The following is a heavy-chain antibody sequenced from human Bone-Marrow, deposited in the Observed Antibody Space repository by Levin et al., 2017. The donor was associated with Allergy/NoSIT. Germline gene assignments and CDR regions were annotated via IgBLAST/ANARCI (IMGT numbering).Heavy chain of an antibody. Sequence: GESLKISCSASGFTFNSQNMNWVRQAPGKGLEWVSSISGSSSYTYERDSVKGRFTISRDNAKNSLYLQMNSLRAEDTAVYYCARGGRSFDSWGQGTLVTVSS. CDR2: ISGSSSYT. D-gene: IGHD3-16*01. J-gene: IGHJ4*02. V-gene: IGHV3-21*01. CDR3: ARGGRSFDS. CDR1: GFTFNSQN.